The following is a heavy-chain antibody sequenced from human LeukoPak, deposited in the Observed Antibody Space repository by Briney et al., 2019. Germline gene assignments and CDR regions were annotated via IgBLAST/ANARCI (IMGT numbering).Heavy chain of an antibody. CDR3: ARDRDGWYTFDY. Sequence: ASVTVSCKASGYTFTGYYMHWVRQAPGQGLEWMGWINPNSGGTNYAQKFQGRVTMTRDTSISTAYMELSRLRSDDTAVYYCARDRDGWYTFDYWGQGGLVSVSS. J-gene: IGHJ4*02. CDR2: INPNSGGT. D-gene: IGHD6-19*01. V-gene: IGHV1-2*02. CDR1: GYTFTGYY.